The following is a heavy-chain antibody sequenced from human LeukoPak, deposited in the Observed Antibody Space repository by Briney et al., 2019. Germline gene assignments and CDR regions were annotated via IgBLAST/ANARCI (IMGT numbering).Heavy chain of an antibody. V-gene: IGHV4-31*03. CDR2: IYYSGST. CDR1: GGSISSGGYY. D-gene: IGHD3-10*01. J-gene: IGHJ4*02. CDR3: ARSMVRGTADY. Sequence: PQTLSLTCTVSGGSISSGGYYWSWIRQHPGKGLEWIGYIYYSGSTYYNPSLKSRVTISVDTSKNQFSLKLSSVTAADTAVYYCARSMVRGTADYWGQGTLVTVSS.